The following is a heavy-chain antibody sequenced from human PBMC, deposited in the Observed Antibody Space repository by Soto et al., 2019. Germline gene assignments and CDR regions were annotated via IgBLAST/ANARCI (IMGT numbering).Heavy chain of an antibody. Sequence: SETLSLTCTVSGGAISSGDYYWSWIRQPPGKGLEWIGYIYYSGSTYYNPSLKSRVTISVDTSKNQFSLKLSSVTAADTAVYYCAMNPHRSNSGYDLVDYWGQGTLVTVSA. CDR3: AMNPHRSNSGYDLVDY. CDR2: IYYSGST. CDR1: GGAISSGDYY. D-gene: IGHD5-12*01. J-gene: IGHJ4*02. V-gene: IGHV4-30-4*01.